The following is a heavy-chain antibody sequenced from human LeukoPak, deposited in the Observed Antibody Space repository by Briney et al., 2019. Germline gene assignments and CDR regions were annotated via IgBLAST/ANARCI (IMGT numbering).Heavy chain of an antibody. V-gene: IGHV4-30-2*06. CDR1: GGSISSGGYY. CDR2: TYHSGST. Sequence: SQTLSLTCTVSGGSISSGGYYWSWIRQSPGKGLEWIGYTYHSGSTYYNPSLKSRVTISVDRSKNQFSLKLSSVTAADTAVYYCARQEGLYSYGPGLPFDYWGQGTLVTVSS. CDR3: ARQEGLYSYGPGLPFDY. J-gene: IGHJ4*02. D-gene: IGHD5-18*01.